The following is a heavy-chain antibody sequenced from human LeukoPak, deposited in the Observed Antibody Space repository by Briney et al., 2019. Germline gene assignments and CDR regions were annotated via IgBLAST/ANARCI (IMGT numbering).Heavy chain of an antibody. V-gene: IGHV3-7*04. Sequence: AGGSLRLSCAASAFTFSSYWMSWVRQAPGKGLEWVANMNQDGSEKYYVDSVKGRFTIPRDNAKNSLYLQMNSLRAEDTAVYYCARGLYSAGDWGQGTLVTVSS. CDR3: ARGLYSAGD. D-gene: IGHD2-2*02. J-gene: IGHJ4*02. CDR2: MNQDGSEK. CDR1: AFTFSSYW.